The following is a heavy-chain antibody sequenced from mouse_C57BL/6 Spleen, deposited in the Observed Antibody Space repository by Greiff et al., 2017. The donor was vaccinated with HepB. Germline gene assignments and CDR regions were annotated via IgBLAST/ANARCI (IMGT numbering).Heavy chain of an antibody. J-gene: IGHJ3*01. CDR1: GYTFTSYW. Sequence: QVQLQQPGAELVKPGASVKLSCKASGYTFTSYWMHWVKQRPGQGLEWIGMIHPNSGSTNYNEKFKSKATLTVDKSSSTAYMQLSSLTSEDAAVYYCAKGNFGYQFAYWGQGTLVTVSA. CDR2: IHPNSGST. D-gene: IGHD1-2*01. CDR3: AKGNFGYQFAY. V-gene: IGHV1-64*01.